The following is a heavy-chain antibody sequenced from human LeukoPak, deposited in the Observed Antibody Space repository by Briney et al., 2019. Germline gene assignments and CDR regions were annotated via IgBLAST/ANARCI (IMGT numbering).Heavy chain of an antibody. CDR3: ASRDYRGRHFDY. D-gene: IGHD4-23*01. CDR1: GGSISSYY. V-gene: IGHV4-59*01. J-gene: IGHJ4*02. Sequence: SETLSLTCAVSGGSISSYYWSWIRQPPGKGLEWIGYMYYSGSTNYNPSLKSRVTISVDTSKNQFSLKLNSVTAADTAMYYCASRDYRGRHFDYWGQGTLVTVSS. CDR2: MYYSGST.